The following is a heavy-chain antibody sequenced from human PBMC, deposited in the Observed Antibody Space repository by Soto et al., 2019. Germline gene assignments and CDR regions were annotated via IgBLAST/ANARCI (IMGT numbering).Heavy chain of an antibody. CDR1: GYTFTSYD. D-gene: IGHD3-3*01. CDR3: ASKCYDCWSGYPYWFDP. Sequence: ASVKVSCKASGYTFTSYDINWVRQATGQGLEWMGWMNPNSGNTGYAQKFQGRVTMTRNTSISTAYMELSSVRSEDTAVYCCASKCYDCWSGYPYWFDPWGQGTLVAAS. J-gene: IGHJ5*02. V-gene: IGHV1-8*01. CDR2: MNPNSGNT.